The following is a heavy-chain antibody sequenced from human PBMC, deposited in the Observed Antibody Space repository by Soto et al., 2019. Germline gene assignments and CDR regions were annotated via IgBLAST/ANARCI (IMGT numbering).Heavy chain of an antibody. V-gene: IGHV3-9*01. CDR2: ISWNSGYI. CDR3: AKARAYSTGNYFYGMNG. J-gene: IGHJ6*02. Sequence: EVRLVESGGGLVQPGRSLRISCAASGFVFDDFAMHWVRQAPGKGLEWVSGISWNSGYIGYAASVKGRFTISRDNSKRSLYLQMNSLTAEDTALYYCAKARAYSTGNYFYGMNGWGQGTTVIVSS. CDR1: GFVFDDFA. D-gene: IGHD1-1*01.